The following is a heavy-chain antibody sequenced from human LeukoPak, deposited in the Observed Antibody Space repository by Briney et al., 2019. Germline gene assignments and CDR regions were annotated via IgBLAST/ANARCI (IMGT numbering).Heavy chain of an antibody. J-gene: IGHJ4*02. CDR3: ARLLGFCSGGSCYFDY. CDR2: IYNSGST. Sequence: SETLSLTCTVSGGFISRYYWSWIRQPPGKGLEWIGSIYNSGSTNYNPSFKSGVTMSVDTSKNQFSLKLTSVTAADTAVYYCARLLGFCSGGSCYFDYWAQGTLVTVSS. V-gene: IGHV4-59*08. CDR1: GGFISRYY. D-gene: IGHD2-15*01.